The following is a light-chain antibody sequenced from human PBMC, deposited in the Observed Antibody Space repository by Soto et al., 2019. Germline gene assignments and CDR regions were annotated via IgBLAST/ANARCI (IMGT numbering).Light chain of an antibody. V-gene: IGKV3-20*01. CDR2: HAS. CDR1: QSISSNY. CDR3: QQYGDSLLT. Sequence: ENVLTQSPGTLSLSPGERATLSCRASQSISSNYLAWYQQKPGQTPNLLINHASNRATGVPDRFSGSGSGTDFTLTISRLEPEDFAVYYCQQYGDSLLTFGGGTKVEIK. J-gene: IGKJ4*01.